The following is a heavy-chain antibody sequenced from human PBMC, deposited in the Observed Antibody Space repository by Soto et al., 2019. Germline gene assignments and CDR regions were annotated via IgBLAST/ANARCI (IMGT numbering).Heavy chain of an antibody. J-gene: IGHJ4*02. Sequence: EVQLVESGGGLVQPGGSLRLSCAASGFTFSSYWMHWVRQAPGKALVWVSRINSDGSSTSYADSVKGRFTISRDNAKNTLYLQMNSLRAEDTAVYYCVRTSLVVAAATREAYWGQGTLVTVSS. CDR1: GFTFSSYW. V-gene: IGHV3-74*01. CDR3: VRTSLVVAAATREAY. CDR2: INSDGSST. D-gene: IGHD2-15*01.